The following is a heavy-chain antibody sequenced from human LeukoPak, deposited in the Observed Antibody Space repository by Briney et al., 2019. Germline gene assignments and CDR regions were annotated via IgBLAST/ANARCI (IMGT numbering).Heavy chain of an antibody. CDR2: ISYDGSNK. Sequence: GGSLRPSCAASGFTFSSYAMHWVRQAPGKGLEWVAVISYDGSNKYYADSVKGRFTISRDNSKNTLYLQMNSLRAEDTAVYYCARDRWPPTTWGQGTLVTVSS. J-gene: IGHJ4*02. CDR3: ARDRWPPTT. CDR1: GFTFSSYA. V-gene: IGHV3-30-3*01. D-gene: IGHD4-23*01.